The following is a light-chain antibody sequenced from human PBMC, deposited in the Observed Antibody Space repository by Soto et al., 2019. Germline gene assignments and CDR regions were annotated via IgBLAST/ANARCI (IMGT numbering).Light chain of an antibody. CDR3: QKYNSAPWT. Sequence: DIQMTQSPSSLSASVGDRVTITCRASQGISNYLAWYQQKPGKVPKLLIYAASTLQSGVPSRFSGSGSGTDFTLHISSLQPADVATYYCQKYNSAPWTFGQGTKGEIK. V-gene: IGKV1-27*01. CDR1: QGISNY. J-gene: IGKJ1*01. CDR2: AAS.